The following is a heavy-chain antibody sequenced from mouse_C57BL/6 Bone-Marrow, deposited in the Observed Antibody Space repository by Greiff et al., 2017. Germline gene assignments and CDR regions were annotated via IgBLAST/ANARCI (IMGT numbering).Heavy chain of an antibody. CDR1: GYAFSSSW. CDR3: APTSGYAMDY. J-gene: IGHJ4*01. V-gene: IGHV1-82*01. CDR2: IYPGDGDS. D-gene: IGHD2-10*01. Sequence: VQLQESGPELVKPGASVKISCKASGYAFSSSWMNWVKQRPGKGLEWIGRIYPGDGDSNYNGKFKGKATLTADKSSSTAYMQLSSLTSEDSAVYFCAPTSGYAMDYWGQGTSVTVSS.